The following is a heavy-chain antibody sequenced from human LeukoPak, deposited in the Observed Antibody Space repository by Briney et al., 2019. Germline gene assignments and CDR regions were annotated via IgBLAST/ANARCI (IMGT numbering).Heavy chain of an antibody. CDR3: ARVRSPGVLDY. V-gene: IGHV1-3*01. CDR1: GYTFTTYA. J-gene: IGHJ4*02. Sequence: ASVKVSCKTSGYTFTTYAMHWVRQAPGQRLEWMGWINAGNGNTKYSQKFQGRVTITRDTSASTAYMELSSLRSEDTAVYYCARVRSPGVLDYWGQGTLVTVSS. D-gene: IGHD3-10*01. CDR2: INAGNGNT.